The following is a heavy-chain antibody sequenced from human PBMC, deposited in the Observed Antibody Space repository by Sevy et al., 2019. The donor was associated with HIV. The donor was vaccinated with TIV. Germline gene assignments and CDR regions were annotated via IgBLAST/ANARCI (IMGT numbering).Heavy chain of an antibody. CDR2: IAHDGNYK. Sequence: EGSLRLSCAASGFTFSNYDMHWVRQAPGKGLEWVAVIAHDGNYKNYADSVKVRFTISRDDFKNTLYLQMSSLRPEDTAVYFCARLFSCGGDCYYLDYWGQGALVTVSS. D-gene: IGHD2-21*02. CDR1: GFTFSNYD. J-gene: IGHJ4*02. CDR3: ARLFSCGGDCYYLDY. V-gene: IGHV3-30-3*01.